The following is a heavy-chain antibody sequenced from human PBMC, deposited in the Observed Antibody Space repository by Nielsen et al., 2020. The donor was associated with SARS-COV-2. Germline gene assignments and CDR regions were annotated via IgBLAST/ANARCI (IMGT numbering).Heavy chain of an antibody. J-gene: IGHJ4*02. CDR3: AGGYFDY. Sequence: GESLKISCAASGFTFSSYGMHWVRQAPGKGLEWVAVISYDGSNKYYADSVKGRFTISRDNSKNTLYLQMNSLRAEDTAVYYCAGGYFDYWGQGTLVTVSS. V-gene: IGHV3-30*03. CDR1: GFTFSSYG. CDR2: ISYDGSNK.